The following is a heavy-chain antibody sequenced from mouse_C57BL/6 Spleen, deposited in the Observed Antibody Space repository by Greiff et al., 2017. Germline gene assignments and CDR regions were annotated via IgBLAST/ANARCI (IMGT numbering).Heavy chain of an antibody. Sequence: QVQLQQSGAELVRPGASVTLSCKASGYTFTDYEMHWVKQTPVHGLEWIGAIDPETGGTAYNQKFKGKAILTADKSSSTAYMELRSLTSEDSAVXYCTRSETVGYFDVWGTGTTVTVSS. J-gene: IGHJ1*03. V-gene: IGHV1-15*01. CDR2: IDPETGGT. CDR3: TRSETVGYFDV. D-gene: IGHD1-1*01. CDR1: GYTFTDYE.